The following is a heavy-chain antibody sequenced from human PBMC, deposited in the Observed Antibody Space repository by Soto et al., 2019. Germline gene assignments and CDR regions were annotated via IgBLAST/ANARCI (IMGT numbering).Heavy chain of an antibody. CDR3: ARGGNWFGP. Sequence: EVQVVESGGGLVQPGGSLRLSCAASGFSFSDYWMAWVRQSPGKGLEWVANIDPGGGEKHYVDSVQGRFTISRDNAKNSLQLQMNRLKAEDTTVCSCARGGNWFGPGGQGALVTIS. CDR2: IDPGGGEK. CDR1: GFSFSDYW. V-gene: IGHV3-7*04. J-gene: IGHJ5*02.